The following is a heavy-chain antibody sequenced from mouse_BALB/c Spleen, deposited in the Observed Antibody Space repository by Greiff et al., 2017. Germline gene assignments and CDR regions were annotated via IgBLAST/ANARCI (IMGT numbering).Heavy chain of an antibody. CDR1: GFTFSSFG. Sequence: EVQRVESGGGLVQPGGSRKLSCAASGFTFSSFGMHWVRQAPEKGLEWVAYISSGSSTIYYADTVKGRFTISRDNPKNTLFLQMTSLRSEDTAMYYCARHYGNYAGDAMDYWGQGTSVTVSS. D-gene: IGHD2-1*01. V-gene: IGHV5-17*02. J-gene: IGHJ4*01. CDR2: ISSGSSTI. CDR3: ARHYGNYAGDAMDY.